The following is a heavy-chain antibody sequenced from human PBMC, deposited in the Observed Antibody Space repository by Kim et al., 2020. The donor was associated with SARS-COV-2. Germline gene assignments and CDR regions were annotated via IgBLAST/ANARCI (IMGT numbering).Heavy chain of an antibody. CDR2: LYSGGTT. Sequence: GGSLRLSCAASGFTVGDNFMNWVRQAPGKGLEWVSVLYSGGTTYYAGSVKGRFTISRDDSKNTVYLQMNSLRAEDTAVYYCARGLLRRLDYWGQGTLVTVSS. J-gene: IGHJ4*02. D-gene: IGHD5-12*01. CDR1: GFTVGDNF. V-gene: IGHV3-53*01. CDR3: ARGLLRRLDY.